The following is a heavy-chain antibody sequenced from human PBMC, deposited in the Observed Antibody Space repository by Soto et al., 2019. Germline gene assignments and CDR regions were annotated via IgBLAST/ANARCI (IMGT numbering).Heavy chain of an antibody. CDR1: GVSIHNSHSF. CDR2: MYYSGGA. J-gene: IGHJ5*01. CDR3: GRVVEGATRHTDFDS. V-gene: IGHV4-39*01. D-gene: IGHD2-15*01. Sequence: KPSETLYLTCAVSGVSIHNSHSFWGWIRQPPGKGLEFIGSMYYSGGANYNPSLKSRVTISLDTSKNQFSLTVNSVTAADTAIYYCGRVVEGATRHTDFDSWGQGTLVTVSS.